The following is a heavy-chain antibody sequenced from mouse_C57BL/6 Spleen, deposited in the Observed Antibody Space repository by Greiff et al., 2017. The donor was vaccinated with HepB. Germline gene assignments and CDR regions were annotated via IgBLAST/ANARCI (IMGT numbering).Heavy chain of an antibody. D-gene: IGHD1-1*01. V-gene: IGHV5-6*01. CDR1: GFTFSSYG. J-gene: IGHJ1*03. CDR2: ISSGGSYT. Sequence: EVKLVESGGDLVKPGGSLKLSCAASGFTFSSYGMSWVRQTPDKRLEWVATISSGGSYTYYPDSVKGRFTISRDNAKNTRYLQMSSLKSEDTAMYYCARLYYYGSSYVGYFDVWGTGTTVTVSS. CDR3: ARLYYYGSSYVGYFDV.